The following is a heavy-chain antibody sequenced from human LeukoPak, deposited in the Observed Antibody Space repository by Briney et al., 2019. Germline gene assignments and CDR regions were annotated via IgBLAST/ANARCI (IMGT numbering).Heavy chain of an antibody. CDR3: ARDQKGYYYDSSGYYSAAFDI. D-gene: IGHD3-22*01. Sequence: PGGSLRLSCAASGFTFSSYSMNWVRQAPGKGLEWVSSISSSSSYIYYADSVKGRFTISRDNAKNSLYLQMNSLRAEDTAVYYCARDQKGYYYDSSGYYSAAFDIWGQGTMVTVSS. J-gene: IGHJ3*02. CDR1: GFTFSSYS. CDR2: ISSSSSYI. V-gene: IGHV3-21*01.